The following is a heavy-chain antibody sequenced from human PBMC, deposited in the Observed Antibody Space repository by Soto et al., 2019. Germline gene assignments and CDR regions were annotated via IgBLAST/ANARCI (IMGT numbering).Heavy chain of an antibody. Sequence: SETLSLTCVVSNFSISSGYYWGWILQSPGKGLEWIASIYRSGTTSYNPSLKSRVTISVDPSKNQFSLMLTAVTAADTAVYYFARTHSGSYYSVFNYWGRGSLVTVSS. CDR3: ARTHSGSYYSVFNY. CDR1: NFSISSGYY. CDR2: IYRSGTT. J-gene: IGHJ1*01. D-gene: IGHD1-26*01. V-gene: IGHV4-38-2*01.